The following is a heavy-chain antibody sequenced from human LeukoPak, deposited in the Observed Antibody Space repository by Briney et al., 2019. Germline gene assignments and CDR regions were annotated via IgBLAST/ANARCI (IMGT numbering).Heavy chain of an antibody. CDR3: ARRFTRLGYCSGGSCYSFDY. CDR1: GYRFTSYW. CDR2: IYPGDSDT. Sequence: GESLKISCKGSGYRFTSYWIGWVRQMPGKGLEWMGIIYPGDSDTRYSPSFQGQVTISADKSISTAYLQWSSLKASDTAMYYCARRFTRLGYCSGGSCYSFDYWGQGTLVTVSS. V-gene: IGHV5-51*01. D-gene: IGHD2-15*01. J-gene: IGHJ4*02.